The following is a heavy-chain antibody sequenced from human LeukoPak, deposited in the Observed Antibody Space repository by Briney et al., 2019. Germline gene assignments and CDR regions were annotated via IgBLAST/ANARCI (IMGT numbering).Heavy chain of an antibody. D-gene: IGHD3-3*01. Sequence: VSVKVSCKASGYTFTGYYMHWVRQAPGQGLEWMGWINPNSGGTNYAQKFQGRVTMTRDTSISTAYMELSRLRSDDTAVYYCASSPKYDFWSGYGVYWGQGTLVTVSS. CDR2: INPNSGGT. V-gene: IGHV1-2*02. CDR1: GYTFTGYY. J-gene: IGHJ4*02. CDR3: ASSPKYDFWSGYGVY.